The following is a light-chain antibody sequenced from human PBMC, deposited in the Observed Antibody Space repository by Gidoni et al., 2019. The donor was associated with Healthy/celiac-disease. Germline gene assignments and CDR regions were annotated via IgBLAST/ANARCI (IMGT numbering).Light chain of an antibody. CDR3: QQYYSTPDT. CDR1: QSVLYSSNNKNY. J-gene: IGKJ2*01. V-gene: IGKV4-1*01. Sequence: IVMTPSPDSLAVSRGERATINCKSSQSVLYSSNNKNYLAWYQQKPGQPPKLLIYWASTRESGVPDRVSGSGSGTDGTLTISSLKAEDVAVYYGQQYYSTPDTFGQXTKLEIK. CDR2: WAS.